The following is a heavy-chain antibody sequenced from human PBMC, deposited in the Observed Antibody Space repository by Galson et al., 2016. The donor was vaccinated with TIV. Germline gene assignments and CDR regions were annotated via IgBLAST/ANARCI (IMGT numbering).Heavy chain of an antibody. CDR2: FNPDSGAT. D-gene: IGHD7-27*01. CDR1: GYIFINYY. CDR3: ARVNWARAFDY. Sequence: SVKVSCKASGYIFINYYIHWVRQAPGQGLEWLGWFNPDSGATQYAQKFQGRVTMTRDTSISTAYMELRRLISADTAVYYCARVNWARAFDYWGQGTQVTVSS. J-gene: IGHJ4*02. V-gene: IGHV1-2*02.